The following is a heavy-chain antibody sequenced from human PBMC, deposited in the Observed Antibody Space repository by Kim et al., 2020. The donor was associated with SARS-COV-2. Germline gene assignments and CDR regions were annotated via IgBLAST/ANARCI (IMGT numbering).Heavy chain of an antibody. CDR3: TRGAVPPIKLPDN. J-gene: IGHJ4*02. D-gene: IGHD2-21*02. Sequence: YAASVKGRFTSARDEARNSVYLQMNSLTTEDTAVYYCTRGAVPPIKLPDNWGQGTLVSVSS. V-gene: IGHV3-72*01.